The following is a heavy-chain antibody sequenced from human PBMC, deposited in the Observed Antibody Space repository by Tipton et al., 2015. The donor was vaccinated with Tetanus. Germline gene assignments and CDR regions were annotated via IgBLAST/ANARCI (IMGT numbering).Heavy chain of an antibody. J-gene: IGHJ4*02. CDR3: ARQPSGIVVIGRGID. CDR2: IYTDGTT. V-gene: IGHV4-39*01. CDR1: GVSITSTDYW. Sequence: TLSLTCTVSGVSITSTDYWWGWIRQPPGKGLEWIGSIYTDGTTSYNSSLKSRVIMSVETSKRQFSLKLTSVTAADTAVYFCARQPSGIVVIGRGIDWGQGTLVTVSS. D-gene: IGHD2-15*01.